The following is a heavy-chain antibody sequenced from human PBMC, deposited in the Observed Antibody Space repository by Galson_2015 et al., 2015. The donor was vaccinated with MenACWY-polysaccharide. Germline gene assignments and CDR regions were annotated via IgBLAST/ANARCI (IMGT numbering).Heavy chain of an antibody. Sequence: SLRLSCAGSGFTFSSYAMHWVRQAPGKGLEWVAVISYDGSNKYFADSVRGRFTISRDNSKNTLWLQMNSLRAEDTAVYYCARAYCGRTVCSPPFDYWGQGTLVTVSS. D-gene: IGHD2-2*01. CDR1: GFTFSSYA. CDR3: ARAYCGRTVCSPPFDY. V-gene: IGHV3-30-3*01. J-gene: IGHJ4*02. CDR2: ISYDGSNK.